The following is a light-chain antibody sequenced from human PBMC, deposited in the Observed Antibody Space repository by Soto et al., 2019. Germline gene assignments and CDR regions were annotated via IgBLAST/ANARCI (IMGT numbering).Light chain of an antibody. CDR1: SSDVGYYNY. J-gene: IGLJ2*01. Sequence: QSALTQPRSVSGSPGQPVTVSCTGTSSDVGYYNYVSWYQQHPAKAPKLVIYDVSERPSGVPDRFSGSKSGNTASLTISGLQAEDEADYYCCSYAGSYTVVFGGGTQLTVL. CDR3: CSYAGSYTVV. V-gene: IGLV2-11*01. CDR2: DVS.